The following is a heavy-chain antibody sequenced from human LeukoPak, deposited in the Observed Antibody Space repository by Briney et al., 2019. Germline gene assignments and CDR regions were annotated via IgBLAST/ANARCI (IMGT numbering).Heavy chain of an antibody. CDR1: GYSISSGYY. Sequence: SETLSLTCAVSGYSISSGYYWGWIRQPPGKGLEWIGSIYHSGSTYYNPSLKSRVTISVDTSKNQFSLKLSSVSAADTAVYYCARLVVVVAATGWYFDLWGRGTLVTVSS. J-gene: IGHJ2*01. D-gene: IGHD2-15*01. V-gene: IGHV4-38-2*01. CDR3: ARLVVVVAATGWYFDL. CDR2: IYHSGST.